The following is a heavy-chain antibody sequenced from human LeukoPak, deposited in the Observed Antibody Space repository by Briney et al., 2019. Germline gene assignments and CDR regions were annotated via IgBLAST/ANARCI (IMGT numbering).Heavy chain of an antibody. CDR3: ARHEGATGFGDYYFDY. V-gene: IGHV4-59*08. J-gene: IGHJ4*02. CDR1: GGSISSYY. Sequence: SETLSLTCTVSGGSISSYYWSWIRQPPGKGLEWIGYIYYSGSTNYNPSLKSRVTISVDTSKNQFSLKLSSVTAADTAVYYCARHEGATGFGDYYFDYWGQGTLVTVSS. D-gene: IGHD1-26*01. CDR2: IYYSGST.